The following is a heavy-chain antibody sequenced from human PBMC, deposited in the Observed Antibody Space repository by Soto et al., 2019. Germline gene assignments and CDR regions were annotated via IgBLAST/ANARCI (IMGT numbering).Heavy chain of an antibody. V-gene: IGHV5-51*01. CDR1: GYSFTTYW. Sequence: GESLKISCQGSGYSFTTYWIGWVRQMPGKGLEWMGIIYPGDSDTRYSPPFQGQVTISADKSITTAYLQWSSLKASDTAMYYCARHKRLSDFCGRPGWFAPSGQGTLVTVSS. CDR3: ARHKRLSDFCGRPGWFAP. D-gene: IGHD3-3*01. CDR2: IYPGDSDT. J-gene: IGHJ5*02.